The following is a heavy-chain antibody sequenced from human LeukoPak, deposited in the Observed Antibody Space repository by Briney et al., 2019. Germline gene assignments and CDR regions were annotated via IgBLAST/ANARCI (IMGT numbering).Heavy chain of an antibody. Sequence: SQTLSLTCTVSGGSISSGSYYWRWIRQPAGKGLEWIGRIYTSGSTNYNPSLKSRVTISVDTSKNQFSLKLSSVTAADTAVYYCARDPFSDGYNYSGYWGQGTLVTVSS. D-gene: IGHD5-24*01. J-gene: IGHJ4*02. CDR1: GGSISSGSYY. CDR2: IYTSGST. V-gene: IGHV4-61*02. CDR3: ARDPFSDGYNYSGY.